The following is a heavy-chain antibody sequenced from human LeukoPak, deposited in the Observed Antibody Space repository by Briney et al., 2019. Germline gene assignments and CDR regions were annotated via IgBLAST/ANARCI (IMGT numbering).Heavy chain of an antibody. CDR1: GGSINGYY. CDR2: IYSRGST. CDR3: ARADCDFWSGYS. Sequence: SETLSLTCTVSGGSINGYYWSWIRQPAGKGLEWIGRIYSRGSTNYNPSLKSRVTMSVDTSKNQFSLKLSSVTAADTAVYYCARADCDFWSGYSWGQGTLVTASS. D-gene: IGHD3-3*01. V-gene: IGHV4-4*07. J-gene: IGHJ5*02.